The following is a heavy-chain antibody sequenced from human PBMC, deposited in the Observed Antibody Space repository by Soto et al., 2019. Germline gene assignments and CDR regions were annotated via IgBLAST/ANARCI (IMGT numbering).Heavy chain of an antibody. V-gene: IGHV4-59*01. CDR3: ARYNSYAIDY. CDR1: GVSITSYY. D-gene: IGHD2-8*01. J-gene: IGHJ4*02. CDR2: IHYSGTT. Sequence: PSETLSLTCTVSGVSITSYYWSWIRQPPGKGLEWIANIHYSGTTNYNPSLASRVTLSVDTSKNQFSLKMTSVTAADRAMYFCARYNSYAIDYWGRGTLVTVPQ.